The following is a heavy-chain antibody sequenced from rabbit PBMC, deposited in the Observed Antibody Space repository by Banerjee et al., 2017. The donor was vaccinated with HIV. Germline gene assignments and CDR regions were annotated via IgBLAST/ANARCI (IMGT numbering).Heavy chain of an antibody. CDR3: ARDAGGDGYSNDL. Sequence: QSLEESGGDLVKPEGSLTLTCTASGFSLSNKYVMCWVRQAPGKGLELIACSFTTSGNTWYASWVNGRFTISRSTSLNTVTLQMTSLTAADTATYFCARDAGGDGYSNDLWGQGTLVTVS. CDR2: SFTTSGNT. J-gene: IGHJ3*01. D-gene: IGHD7-1*01. V-gene: IGHV1S43*01. CDR1: GFSLSNKYV.